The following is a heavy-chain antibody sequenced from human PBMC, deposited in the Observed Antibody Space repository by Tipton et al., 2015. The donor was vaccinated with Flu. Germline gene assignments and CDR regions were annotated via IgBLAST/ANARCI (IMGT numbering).Heavy chain of an antibody. CDR2: VDCSGNT. CDR1: GDSINSCSYF. V-gene: IGHV4-61*02. Sequence: TLSLTCAVSGDSINSCSYFWSWVRQPAGKGLEWIGRVDCSGNTNYNPSLKSRVTMSIDTSNKRFSVRLTSVTAADTAMYYCARGDYGDYDHEADGFDIWGQGTLVTVSA. CDR3: ARGDYGDYDHEADGFDI. D-gene: IGHD4-17*01. J-gene: IGHJ3*02.